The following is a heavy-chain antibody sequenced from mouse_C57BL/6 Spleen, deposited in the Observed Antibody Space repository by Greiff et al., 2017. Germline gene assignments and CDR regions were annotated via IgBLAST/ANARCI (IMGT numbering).Heavy chain of an antibody. D-gene: IGHD6-5*01. CDR2: ISDGGSYT. J-gene: IGHJ1*03. CDR3: ARATGNYAPTRYFDV. Sequence: EVKLVESGGGLVKPGGSLKLSCAASGFTFSSYAMSWVRQTPEKRLEWVATISDGGSYTYYPDNVKGRFTISRDNAKNNLYLQMSHLKSEDTAMYYCARATGNYAPTRYFDVWGTGTTVTVSS. CDR1: GFTFSSYA. V-gene: IGHV5-4*03.